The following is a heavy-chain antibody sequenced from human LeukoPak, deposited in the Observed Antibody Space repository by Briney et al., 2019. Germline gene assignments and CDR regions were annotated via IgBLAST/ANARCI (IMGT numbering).Heavy chain of an antibody. CDR3: ASGRGGGYNDLDYFDY. D-gene: IGHD5-24*01. J-gene: IGHJ4*02. Sequence: PSETLSLTCAVYGGSFSGYYWSWIRQPPGKGLEWIGEINHSGSANYNPSLKSRVTISVDTSKNRFSLKLSSVTAADTAVYYCASGRGGGYNDLDYFDYWGQGTLVTVSS. V-gene: IGHV4-34*01. CDR2: INHSGSA. CDR1: GGSFSGYY.